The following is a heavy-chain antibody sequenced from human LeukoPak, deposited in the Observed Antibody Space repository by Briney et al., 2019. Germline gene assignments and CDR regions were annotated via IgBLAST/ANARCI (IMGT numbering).Heavy chain of an antibody. D-gene: IGHD3-10*01. J-gene: IGHJ5*02. CDR2: IRYDGNDK. CDR3: AKPLMRDRWFGES. V-gene: IGHV3-30*02. Sequence: GGSLRLSCGASGFTFSSYGMHWVRQGPGKGLEWVAFIRYDGNDKFYRNSVKGRLTISRDTSRNTLYLQMNSLRPDDTAVYYCAKPLMRDRWFGESWGQGTLVTVSS. CDR1: GFTFSSYG.